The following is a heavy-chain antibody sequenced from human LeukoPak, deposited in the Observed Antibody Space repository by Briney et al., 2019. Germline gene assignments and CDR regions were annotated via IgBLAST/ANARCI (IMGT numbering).Heavy chain of an antibody. Sequence: SETLSLTCSVSGDSVSRSDSYWDWIRQPPGKGLEWIGTVYHSGRTYYSPSLKSRVTMSVDPSNNQFSLNLRSVTAADTAVYYCARRRYYDGSGYLEWGQGTLLSVSS. CDR1: GDSVSRSDSY. D-gene: IGHD3-22*01. V-gene: IGHV4-39*01. CDR3: ARRRYYDGSGYLE. CDR2: VYHSGRT. J-gene: IGHJ1*01.